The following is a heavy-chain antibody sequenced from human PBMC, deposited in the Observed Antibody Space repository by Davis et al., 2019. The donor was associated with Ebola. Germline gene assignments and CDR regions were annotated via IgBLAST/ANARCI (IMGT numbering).Heavy chain of an antibody. CDR3: AEGGTNNFLGAN. CDR2: INEDGIIK. V-gene: IGHV3-74*01. J-gene: IGHJ4*02. Sequence: PGGSLRLSCAASGFSFRSNWMHWVRHAPEKGLVWVSRINEDGIIKTYADSVKGRFTISRDNAKNTLYLQMDSLRAEDTAVFYCAEGGTNNFLGANWGQGTLVTVSS. CDR1: GFSFRSNW. D-gene: IGHD2-8*01.